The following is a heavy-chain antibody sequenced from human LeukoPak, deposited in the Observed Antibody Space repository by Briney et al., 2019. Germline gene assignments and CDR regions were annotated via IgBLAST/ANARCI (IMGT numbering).Heavy chain of an antibody. CDR3: AYRPPGDESFDI. CDR2: FDPEDGET. CDR1: GHTLSELA. J-gene: IGHJ3*02. Sequence: VRVSCKVSGHTLSELAMHWVRQATGKGLEWMGGFDPEDGETIYAQKFQGRVTMTEDTSTDTAYMELSSLRSEDTAVYYCAYRPPGDESFDIWGQGTMVTVSS. D-gene: IGHD3-16*01. V-gene: IGHV1-24*01.